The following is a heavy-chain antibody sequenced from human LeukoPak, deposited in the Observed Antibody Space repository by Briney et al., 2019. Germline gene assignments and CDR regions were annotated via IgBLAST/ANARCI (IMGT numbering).Heavy chain of an antibody. CDR1: GYTFTGYY. CDR3: ARVGYYQSSGYYEY. Sequence: EASAKVSCKPSGYTFTGYYMHWVRQAPGQGLEWMGRINPNSGGTDYVQKFQGRATMSRDTSIRTVYMEMSRLRSDDTAVYYCARVGYYQSSGYYEYWGQETLVTVSS. D-gene: IGHD3-22*01. J-gene: IGHJ4*02. CDR2: INPNSGGT. V-gene: IGHV1-2*06.